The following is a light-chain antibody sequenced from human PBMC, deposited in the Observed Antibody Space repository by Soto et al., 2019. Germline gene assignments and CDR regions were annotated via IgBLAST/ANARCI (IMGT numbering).Light chain of an antibody. V-gene: IGLV1-47*01. J-gene: IGLJ3*02. CDR3: AAWDDSLSGNWV. Sequence: QSVLTQPPSASGTPGQRVTISCSGSSSNIGSNYVYWYQQLPGTAPKLLIYRNNQRPSGVPDRFSGSKSGTSASLAIGGLRSEDEADYYCAAWDDSLSGNWVFGGGTQLTVL. CDR2: RNN. CDR1: SSNIGSNY.